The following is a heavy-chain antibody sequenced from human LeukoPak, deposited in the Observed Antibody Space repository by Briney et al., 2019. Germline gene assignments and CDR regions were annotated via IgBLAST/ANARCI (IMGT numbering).Heavy chain of an antibody. V-gene: IGHV1-69*13. CDR3: ARGSVSMLRYFDWLLTG. J-gene: IGHJ4*02. D-gene: IGHD3-9*01. CDR2: IIPIFGTA. Sequence: SVTVSCKASGGTFSSYAISWVRQAPGQGLEWMGGIIPIFGTANYAQKFQGRVTITADESTSTAYMELSSLRSEDTAVYYCARGSVSMLRYFDWLLTGWGQGTLVTVSS. CDR1: GGTFSSYA.